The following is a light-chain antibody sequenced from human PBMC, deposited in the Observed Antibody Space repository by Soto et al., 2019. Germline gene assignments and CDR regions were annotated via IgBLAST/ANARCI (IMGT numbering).Light chain of an antibody. J-gene: IGKJ3*01. CDR3: QNYNSAPFT. Sequence: DIQMTQSPSSLSASVGDRVVITCRASQGISNYLAWYQHKPGKVPKVLIYAASTLQSGVPSRFSGSASGTDFTLTISSLQPEDVAIYYCQNYNSAPFTFGPGTKVDV. V-gene: IGKV1-27*01. CDR2: AAS. CDR1: QGISNY.